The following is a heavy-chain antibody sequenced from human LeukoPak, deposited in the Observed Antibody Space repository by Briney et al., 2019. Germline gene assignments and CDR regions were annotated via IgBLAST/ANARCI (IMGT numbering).Heavy chain of an antibody. CDR3: ARGYNWGSPTRNFYYLDV. J-gene: IGHJ6*03. CDR2: IYTSGST. V-gene: IGHV4-4*07. CDR1: GGSISSYY. D-gene: IGHD7-27*01. Sequence: SETLSLTCTVSGGSISSYYWSWIRQPAGKGLEWIGRIYTSGSTNYNPSRKSRVTMSVDTSKTQFSLKLRSVTAADTAVYYCARGYNWGSPTRNFYYLDVWGKGTTVTVSS.